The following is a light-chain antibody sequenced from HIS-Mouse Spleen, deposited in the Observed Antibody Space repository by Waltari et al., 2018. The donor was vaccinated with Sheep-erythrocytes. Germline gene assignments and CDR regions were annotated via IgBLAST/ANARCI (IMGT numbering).Light chain of an antibody. CDR2: QVS. CDR1: QLGDKY. Sequence: SYELTQPPSVSVSPGQTASITCSGDQLGDKYACWYQQKPAQSPVLVIYQVSKRPSGIPERFSGSNSGNTATLTISGTQAMDEADYYCQAWDSSTAVVFGGGTKLTVL. V-gene: IGLV3-1*01. J-gene: IGLJ2*01. CDR3: QAWDSSTAVV.